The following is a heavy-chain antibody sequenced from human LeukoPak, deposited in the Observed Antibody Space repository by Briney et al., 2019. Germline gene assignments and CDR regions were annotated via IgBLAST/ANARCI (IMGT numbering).Heavy chain of an antibody. Sequence: AASVTVSFKASGYTFTGYYVHGVRQAPGQGPEWMGWINPNSGGTNYAQKFQGRVTMTRDTSISTAYMELSRLRSDDTAVYYCAKVRGIAAAGPYYYYMDVWGKGTTVTVSS. V-gene: IGHV1-2*02. CDR1: GYTFTGYY. CDR3: AKVRGIAAAGPYYYYMDV. D-gene: IGHD6-13*01. CDR2: INPNSGGT. J-gene: IGHJ6*03.